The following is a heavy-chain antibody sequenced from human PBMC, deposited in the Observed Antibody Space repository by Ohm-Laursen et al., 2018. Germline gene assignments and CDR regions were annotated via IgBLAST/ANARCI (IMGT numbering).Heavy chain of an antibody. Sequence: SLRLSCTASGFTFSHYWMPWVRQAPGKGLVWVSRVHSDGSSISYADSVKGRFTISRDNAKNTLDLQMNSLRSDDTAVYYCARNAAPRGGSSSAGTYYYGLDVWGQGTTVTVSS. V-gene: IGHV3-74*01. CDR2: VHSDGSSI. J-gene: IGHJ6*02. D-gene: IGHD6-6*01. CDR3: ARNAAPRGGSSSAGTYYYGLDV. CDR1: GFTFSHYW.